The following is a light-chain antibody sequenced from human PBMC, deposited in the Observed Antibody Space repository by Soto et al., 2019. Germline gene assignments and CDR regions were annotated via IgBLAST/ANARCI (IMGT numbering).Light chain of an antibody. CDR1: QGTSSY. Sequence: IQLTKAQSFLSASIGDRVTITCRASQGTSSYLAWFQQKPGRAPKLLIYGASTLQSGVPARFSGSGSGTDFTLTISNLQPEDFATYYCQQLNAYPLTFGQGTRLEIK. J-gene: IGKJ5*01. V-gene: IGKV1-9*01. CDR3: QQLNAYPLT. CDR2: GAS.